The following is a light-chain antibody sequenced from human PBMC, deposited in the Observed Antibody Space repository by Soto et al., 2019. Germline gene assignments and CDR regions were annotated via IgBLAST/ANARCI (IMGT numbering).Light chain of an antibody. CDR1: QSVSSTF. Sequence: EIALTQSPGSLSLSPGEIATLSCRASQSVSSTFFAWYQQRPGQAPRLLMYGASSRATGIPERFSGSGSGTDFTLTISRLESEDFAVYYCQQFDSSVTFGQGTKVEIK. J-gene: IGKJ1*01. V-gene: IGKV3-20*01. CDR3: QQFDSSVT. CDR2: GAS.